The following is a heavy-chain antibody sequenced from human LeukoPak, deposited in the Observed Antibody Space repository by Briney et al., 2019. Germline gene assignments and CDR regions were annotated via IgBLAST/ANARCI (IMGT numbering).Heavy chain of an antibody. CDR2: IYYSGST. J-gene: IGHJ4*02. CDR1: GGSISSSSYY. Sequence: PSETLSLTCTVSGGSISSSSYYWGWTRQPPGKGLEWIGSIYYSGSTYYNPSLKSRVTISVDTSKNQFSLKLSSVTAADTAVYYCARANPNIAAAGIGYWGQGTLVTVSS. D-gene: IGHD6-13*01. CDR3: ARANPNIAAAGIGY. V-gene: IGHV4-39*07.